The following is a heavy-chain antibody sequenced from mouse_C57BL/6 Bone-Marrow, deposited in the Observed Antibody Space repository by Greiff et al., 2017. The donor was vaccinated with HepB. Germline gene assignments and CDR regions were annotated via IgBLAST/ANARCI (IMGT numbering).Heavy chain of an antibody. D-gene: IGHD2-1*01. J-gene: IGHJ3*01. V-gene: IGHV1-5*01. Sequence: EVQLQQSGTVLARPGASVKMSCKTSGYTFTSYWMHWVKQRPGQGLEWIGAIYPGNSDTSYNQKFKGKAKLTAVTSASTAYMELSSLTNEDSAVYYCTRAGFALLWQRGFAYWGQGTLVTVSA. CDR1: GYTFTSYW. CDR2: IYPGNSDT. CDR3: TRAGFALLWQRGFAY.